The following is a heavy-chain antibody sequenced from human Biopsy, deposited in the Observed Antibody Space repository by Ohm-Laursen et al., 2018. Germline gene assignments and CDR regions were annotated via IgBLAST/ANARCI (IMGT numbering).Heavy chain of an antibody. CDR1: GFTFTSYA. D-gene: IGHD4-11*01. J-gene: IGHJ2*01. CDR3: ARDGKRWDYSTYFSWHFDL. CDR2: ISYDGSGE. Sequence: SLRLSCAASGFTFTSYAMHWVRQAPGKGLEWGAVISYDGSGEYYADSLQGRFIISRDNPKNTVDLQMNSLRAEDTAVYFCARDGKRWDYSTYFSWHFDLWGRGTLVTVSA. V-gene: IGHV3-30*03.